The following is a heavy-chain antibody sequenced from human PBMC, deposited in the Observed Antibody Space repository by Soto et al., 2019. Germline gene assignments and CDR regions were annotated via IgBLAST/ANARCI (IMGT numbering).Heavy chain of an antibody. CDR2: IIPILGIA. D-gene: IGHD2-15*01. Sequence: GASVKVSCKASGGTFSSYTISWVRQAPGQGLEWMGRIIPILGIANYAQKFQGRVTITADKSTSTAYMELSSLSSEDTAVYYCGSDLEYCSGGSYYPKSYYFDYWGQATLVTVS. J-gene: IGHJ4*02. CDR1: GGTFSSYT. V-gene: IGHV1-69*02. CDR3: GSDLEYCSGGSYYPKSYYFDY.